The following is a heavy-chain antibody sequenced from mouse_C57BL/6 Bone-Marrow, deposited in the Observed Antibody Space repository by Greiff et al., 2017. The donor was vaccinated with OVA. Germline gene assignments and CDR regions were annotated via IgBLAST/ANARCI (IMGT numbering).Heavy chain of an antibody. J-gene: IGHJ4*01. Sequence: VQLQQPGAELVKPGASVKMSCKASGYTFTSYWITWVKQRPGQGLEWIGDIYPGSGSTNYHEKFKSKATLTVDTSSSTAYMQLSSLTSEDSAVYYCARTPHDYYYAMDYWGQGTSVTVSS. CDR1: GYTFTSYW. CDR2: IYPGSGST. CDR3: ARTPHDYYYAMDY. V-gene: IGHV1-55*01.